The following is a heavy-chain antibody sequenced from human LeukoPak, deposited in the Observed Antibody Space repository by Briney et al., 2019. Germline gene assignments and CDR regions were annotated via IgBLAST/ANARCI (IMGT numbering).Heavy chain of an antibody. CDR1: GGTFSSYA. Sequence: SVKVSCKASGGTFSSYAISWVRQAPGQGLEWMGGIIPIFGTANYAQKFQGRVTITADESTSTAYMELSSLRSEDTAVYYCERARDWAGYSYSFYYWGQGTLVTVSS. V-gene: IGHV1-69*13. CDR3: ERARDWAGYSYSFYY. J-gene: IGHJ4*02. D-gene: IGHD5-18*01. CDR2: IIPIFGTA.